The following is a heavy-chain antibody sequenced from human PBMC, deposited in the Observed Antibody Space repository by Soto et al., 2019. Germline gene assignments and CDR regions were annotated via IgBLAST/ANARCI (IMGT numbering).Heavy chain of an antibody. Sequence: QPGGSLRLSCATSVFTFSDYGMHWVRQAPGKGLEWVAVIWYDGSHKYYADSVKGRFTISRDNSKNTLYLQMNSLRAEDMAVYYCARDSTDTFMVNDLDYWGQEGTLVTVSS. D-gene: IGHD5-18*01. V-gene: IGHV3-33*01. CDR3: ARDSTDTFMVNDLDY. CDR1: VFTFSDYG. J-gene: IGHJ4*02. CDR2: IWYDGSHK.